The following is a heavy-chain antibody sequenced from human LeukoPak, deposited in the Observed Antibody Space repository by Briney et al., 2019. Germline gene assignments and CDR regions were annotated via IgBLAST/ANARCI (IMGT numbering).Heavy chain of an antibody. CDR2: IKQDGSDK. CDR3: AREKGNYDGYYNYYMDV. Sequence: GGSLRLSCAASGFTFSNYWMNWVRQAPGKGLEWVANIKQDGSDKYYVDSVKGRFTISRDNAKNSLYLQMNSVRAEDTAVYYCAREKGNYDGYYNYYMDVWGKGTTVTVSS. D-gene: IGHD4-11*01. CDR1: GFTFSNYW. J-gene: IGHJ6*03. V-gene: IGHV3-7*01.